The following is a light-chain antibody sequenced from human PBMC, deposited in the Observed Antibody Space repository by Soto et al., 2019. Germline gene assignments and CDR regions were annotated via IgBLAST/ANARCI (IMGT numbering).Light chain of an antibody. CDR1: QGISDY. V-gene: IGKV1-9*01. J-gene: IGKJ4*01. Sequence: DIQXTXXXXFLSASVGDRVTISCRASQGISDYLAWYQQKPGKAPKLLIYGASTLQSGVPSRFSGSASGTEFTLTISSLQPEDFATYFCQQFNAYPLTFGGGTKLEIK. CDR2: GAS. CDR3: QQFNAYPLT.